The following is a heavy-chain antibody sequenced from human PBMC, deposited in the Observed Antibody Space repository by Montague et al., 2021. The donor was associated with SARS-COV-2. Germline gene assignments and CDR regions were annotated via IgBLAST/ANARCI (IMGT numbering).Heavy chain of an antibody. CDR2: SDWDDYK. CDR1: GFSLSTSGMC. J-gene: IGHJ4*02. D-gene: IGHD4-23*01. Sequence: PALVKPTQTLTLTCTFSGFSLSTSGMCVSWIRQPPGKALEWLTLSDWDDYKYYSTSLKTRLTISKDTSKNQVVLTMTNMDPVDTATYYCARSYGTTVVTRAFDYWGQGTLVTVSS. CDR3: ARSYGTTVVTRAFDY. V-gene: IGHV2-70*01.